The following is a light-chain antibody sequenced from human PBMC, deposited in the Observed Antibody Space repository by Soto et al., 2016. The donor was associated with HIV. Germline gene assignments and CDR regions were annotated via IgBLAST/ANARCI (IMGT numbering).Light chain of an antibody. Sequence: SYILTQTPSVSVAPGQTARIPCGGDNLGIKNVHWYQQMAGQAPVLVVYDNRDRPSGIPERFSGSKSGNTATLTINRVEAGDEADYFCQVWDAAHDLLVVFGGGTKFDRP. V-gene: IGLV3-21*02. CDR1: NLGIKN. CDR3: QVWDAAHDLLVV. CDR2: DNR. J-gene: IGLJ2*01.